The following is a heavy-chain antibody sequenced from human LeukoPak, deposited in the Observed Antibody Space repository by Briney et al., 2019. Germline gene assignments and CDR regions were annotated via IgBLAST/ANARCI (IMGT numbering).Heavy chain of an antibody. J-gene: IGHJ6*03. CDR2: IKQDGSEK. CDR1: GFTFSSYW. V-gene: IGHV3-7*01. Sequence: GGSLRLSCAASGFTFSSYWMSWVRQAPGKGLEWVANIKQDGSEKYYVDSVKGRFTISRDNAKNSLYLQMNSLRAEDTAVYYCARDRRIVGAIDRTHYYYYMDVWGKGTTVTVSS. CDR3: ARDRRIVGAIDRTHYYYYMDV. D-gene: IGHD1-26*01.